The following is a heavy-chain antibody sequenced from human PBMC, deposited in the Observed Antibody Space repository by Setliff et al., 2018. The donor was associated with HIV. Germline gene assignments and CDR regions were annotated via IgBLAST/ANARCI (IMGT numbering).Heavy chain of an antibody. CDR3: ARVPGRGGIAAAGYFDY. D-gene: IGHD6-13*01. Sequence: SSETLSLTCAVYGGSFSGYYWSWIRQPPGKGLEWIGEINHSGSTNYNPSLKSRVTISVDTSKNQFSLKLSSVTAADTAVYYCARVPGRGGIAAAGYFDYWGQGTLVTSPQ. CDR2: INHSGST. CDR1: GGSFSGYY. J-gene: IGHJ4*02. V-gene: IGHV4-34*01.